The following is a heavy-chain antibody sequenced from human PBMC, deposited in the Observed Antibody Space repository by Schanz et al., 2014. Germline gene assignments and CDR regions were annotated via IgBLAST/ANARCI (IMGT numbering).Heavy chain of an antibody. CDR1: GFTFDKYA. CDR3: AKGRFGELSAFDI. V-gene: IGHV3-23*04. Sequence: EVQLVESGGGLVQPGKSLRLSCAASGFTFDKYAMHWVRQAPGKGLEWVSSINTGGDSTYYADSVKGRFTISRDNSKNTLYLQMNSLRAEDTAVYYCAKGRFGELSAFDIWGQGTMVTVSS. D-gene: IGHD3-10*01. J-gene: IGHJ3*02. CDR2: INTGGDST.